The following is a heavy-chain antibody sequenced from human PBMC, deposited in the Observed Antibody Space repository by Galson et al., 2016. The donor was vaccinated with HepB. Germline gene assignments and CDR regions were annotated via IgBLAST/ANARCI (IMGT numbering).Heavy chain of an antibody. J-gene: IGHJ2*01. V-gene: IGHV3-30*03. CDR1: GFTFSSYG. D-gene: IGHD5-24*01. CDR3: ARKSRDGSNYYAVGYFDL. Sequence: SLRLSCAASGFTFSSYGMHWVRQAPGKGLEWVAVISYDGSNKYYADSVKGRFTISRDNSKNTLYLQMNSLRAEDTAVYYCARKSRDGSNYYAVGYFDLWGRGTLVTVSS. CDR2: ISYDGSNK.